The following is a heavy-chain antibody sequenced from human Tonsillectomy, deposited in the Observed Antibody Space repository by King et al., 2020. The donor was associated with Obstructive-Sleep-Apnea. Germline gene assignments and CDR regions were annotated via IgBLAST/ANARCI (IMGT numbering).Heavy chain of an antibody. CDR3: ARGNFPTVSTFYYFYY. J-gene: IGHJ4*02. CDR1: GFTVSSNF. D-gene: IGHD4-17*01. CDR2: IYTGGTT. V-gene: IGHV3-66*01. Sequence: EVQLVESGGGLVQPGGSLRLSCAASGFTVSSNFMSWVRQAPGKGLEWVSVIYTGGTTTHAHSVKGRFTISRDNSKNTLHLQMNSLRAEDTAVYYCARGNFPTVSTFYYFYYRGQGTLVTVSS.